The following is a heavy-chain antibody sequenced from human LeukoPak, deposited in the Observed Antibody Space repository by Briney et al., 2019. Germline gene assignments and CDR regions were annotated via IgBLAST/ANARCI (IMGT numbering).Heavy chain of an antibody. CDR2: INHSGGT. J-gene: IGHJ3*02. Sequence: SETLSLTCAVYGGSFSGYYWSWIRQPPGKGLEWIGEINHSGGTNYNPSLKSRVTISVDTSKNQSSLKLSSVTAADTAVYYCASPEGGAANFDAFDIWGQGTMVTVSS. D-gene: IGHD1-26*01. V-gene: IGHV4-34*01. CDR3: ASPEGGAANFDAFDI. CDR1: GGSFSGYY.